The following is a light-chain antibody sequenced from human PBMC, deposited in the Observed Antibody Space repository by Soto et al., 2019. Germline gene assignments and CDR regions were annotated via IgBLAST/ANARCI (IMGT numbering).Light chain of an antibody. CDR3: FSYTSGNTRV. CDR1: STDVGGYNY. V-gene: IGLV2-14*01. CDR2: EVS. J-gene: IGLJ1*01. Sequence: QSVLTQPASVSWSPGQSITISCSGSSTDVGGYNYVSLYQHLPDEAPKLLIYEVSNRPSGISTRFSGTKSGNTASLTISGLQAEDEADYYCFSYTSGNTRVFGTGTKVTVL.